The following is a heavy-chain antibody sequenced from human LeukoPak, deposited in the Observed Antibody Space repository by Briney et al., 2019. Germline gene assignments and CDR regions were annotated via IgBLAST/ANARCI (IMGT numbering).Heavy chain of an antibody. J-gene: IGHJ3*02. CDR1: GGSISSSSYY. V-gene: IGHV4-39*01. D-gene: IGHD6-13*01. CDR2: IYYSGST. CDR3: ARPGYSRDHDAFDI. Sequence: PSETLSLTCTVSGGSISSSSYYWGWIRQPPGKGLEWIGSIYYSGSTYHNPSLKSRVTISVDTSKNQFSLKLSSVTAADTAVYYCARPGYSRDHDAFDIWGQGTMVTVSS.